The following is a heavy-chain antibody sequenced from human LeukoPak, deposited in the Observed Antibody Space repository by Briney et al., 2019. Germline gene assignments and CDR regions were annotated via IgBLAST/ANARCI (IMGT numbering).Heavy chain of an antibody. CDR2: ISGSGGST. J-gene: IGHJ6*03. CDR3: AKVKWLAGSYYYYYMDV. D-gene: IGHD6-19*01. V-gene: IGHV3-23*01. CDR1: GFTFSSYG. Sequence: GRSLRLSCAASGFTFSSYGMSWVRQAPGKGLEWVSAISGSGGSTYYADSVKGRFTISRDNSKNTLYLQMNSLRAEDTAVYYCAKVKWLAGSYYYYYMDVWGKGTTVTISS.